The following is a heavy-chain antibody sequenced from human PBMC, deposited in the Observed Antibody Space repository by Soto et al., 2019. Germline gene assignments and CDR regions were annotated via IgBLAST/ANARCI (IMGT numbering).Heavy chain of an antibody. D-gene: IGHD2-15*01. CDR1: GFTFSSYG. Sequence: QVQLVESGGGVVQPGRSLRLSCAASGFTFSSYGMHWVRQAPGKGLEWVAVIWYDGSNKYYADSVKGRFTISRDNSKNTLYLQMNSLRAEDTAVYYCARDHRFGYCSGGSCPTGGLDAFDIWGQGTMVTVSS. CDR2: IWYDGSNK. CDR3: ARDHRFGYCSGGSCPTGGLDAFDI. J-gene: IGHJ3*02. V-gene: IGHV3-33*01.